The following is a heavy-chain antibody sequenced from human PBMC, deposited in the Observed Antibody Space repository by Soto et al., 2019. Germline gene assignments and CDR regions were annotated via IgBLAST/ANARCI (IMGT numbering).Heavy chain of an antibody. Sequence: SETLSLTCTVSGGSISSSSYYWGWIRQPPGKGLEWIGSIYYSGSTYYNPSLKSRVTISVDTSKNQFSLKLSSVTAADTAVYYCARLLYFSSTSCYTTWWFDPWGQGTLVTVSS. V-gene: IGHV4-39*01. CDR3: ARLLYFSSTSCYTTWWFDP. D-gene: IGHD2-2*02. CDR2: IYYSGST. J-gene: IGHJ5*02. CDR1: GGSISSSSYY.